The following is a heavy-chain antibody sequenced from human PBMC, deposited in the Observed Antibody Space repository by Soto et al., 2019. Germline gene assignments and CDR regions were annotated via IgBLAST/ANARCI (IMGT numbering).Heavy chain of an antibody. CDR2: ISGKNGNT. V-gene: IGHV1-18*04. D-gene: IGHD2-15*01. CDR3: ARVSSSIVVVPDYGMDV. J-gene: IGHJ6*02. Sequence: QVQLVQSGVEVKKPGASVKVSCKASGYTFISHGISWVRQAPGQGLEWMGWISGKNGNTNYAQKLQGRVTLTTDTTARTPYMELRILRSDDTAVYYCARVSSSIVVVPDYGMDVWGQGTTVTVSS. CDR1: GYTFISHG.